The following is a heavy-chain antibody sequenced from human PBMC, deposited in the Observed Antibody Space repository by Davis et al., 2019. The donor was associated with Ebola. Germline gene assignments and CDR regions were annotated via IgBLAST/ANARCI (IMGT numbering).Heavy chain of an antibody. J-gene: IGHJ4*02. CDR3: ARRAVFTYYYGSGSL. D-gene: IGHD3-10*01. CDR2: INHSGST. CDR1: GGSFSGYY. V-gene: IGHV4-34*01. Sequence: SETLSLTCAVYGGSFSGYYWSWIRQPPGKGLEWIEEINHSGSTNYNPSLKSRVTISVDTSKNQFSLKLSSVTAADTAVYYCARRAVFTYYYGSGSLWGQGTLVTVSS.